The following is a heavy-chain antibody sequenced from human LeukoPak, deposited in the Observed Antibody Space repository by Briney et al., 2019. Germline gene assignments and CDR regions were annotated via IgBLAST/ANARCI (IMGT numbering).Heavy chain of an antibody. CDR1: GGSISSGDYY. J-gene: IGHJ5*02. D-gene: IGHD3-10*01. CDR3: ARDITMVRGVGWFDP. V-gene: IGHV4-30-4*01. Sequence: PSQTLSLTCTVSGGSISSGDYYWSWLRQPPGKGLEWIGYIYYSGSTYYNPSLKSRVTISVDTSKNQFSLKLSSMTAADTAVYYCARDITMVRGVGWFDPWGQGTLVTVSS. CDR2: IYYSGST.